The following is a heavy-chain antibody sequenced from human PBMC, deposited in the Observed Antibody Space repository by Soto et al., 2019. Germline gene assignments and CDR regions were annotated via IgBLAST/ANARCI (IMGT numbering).Heavy chain of an antibody. CDR2: INPNSGGT. V-gene: IGHV1-2*02. Sequence: GASVKVSCKASGYTFTVYYMHWVRQAPGQGLEWMGWINPNSGGTNYAQKFQGRVTMTRDTSISTAYMELSRLRSDDTAAYYCAREYYYDSSGYSLRWFDPWGQGTLVTVSS. J-gene: IGHJ5*02. CDR3: AREYYYDSSGYSLRWFDP. D-gene: IGHD3-22*01. CDR1: GYTFTVYY.